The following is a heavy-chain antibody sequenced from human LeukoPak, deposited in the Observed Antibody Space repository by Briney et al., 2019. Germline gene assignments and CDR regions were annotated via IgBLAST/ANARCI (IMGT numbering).Heavy chain of an antibody. Sequence: GSSVKVSCKASGGTFSSYAISWVRQAPGQGLEWMGGIIPIFGTANYAQKFQGRVTIAADESTSTAYMELSSLRSEDTAVYYCARARLLEMGNYYFDYWGQGTLVTVSS. CDR2: IIPIFGTA. J-gene: IGHJ4*02. CDR1: GGTFSSYA. CDR3: ARARLLEMGNYYFDY. D-gene: IGHD5-24*01. V-gene: IGHV1-69*01.